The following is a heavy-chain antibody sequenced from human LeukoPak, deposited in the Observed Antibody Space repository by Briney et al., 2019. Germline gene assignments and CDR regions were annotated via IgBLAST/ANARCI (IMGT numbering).Heavy chain of an antibody. Sequence: PSETLSLTCAVYGGSFSGYYWSWIRQPPGKGLEWIGEINHSGSTNYNPSLKSRVTISVDTSKNQFSLKLSSVTAADTAVYYCASLWGYYYYMDVWGKGTTVTISS. CDR2: INHSGST. J-gene: IGHJ6*03. CDR3: ASLWGYYYYMDV. V-gene: IGHV4-34*01. D-gene: IGHD2/OR15-2a*01. CDR1: GGSFSGYY.